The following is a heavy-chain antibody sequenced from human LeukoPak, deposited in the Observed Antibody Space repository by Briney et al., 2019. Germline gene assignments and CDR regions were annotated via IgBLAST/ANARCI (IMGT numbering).Heavy chain of an antibody. D-gene: IGHD1-26*01. J-gene: IGHJ4*02. CDR2: ITGSGGRT. CDR3: AKEYTGTFSPFPSYFDN. V-gene: IGHV3-23*01. Sequence: GGSLRLSCAASGFTFSSYGMSWVRQAPGKGLEWVSAITGSGGRTYYADSVKGRFTISRDNSKNTLYLQMNSLRAEDTAVYYCAKEYTGTFSPFPSYFDNWGQGTLVTVSS. CDR1: GFTFSSYG.